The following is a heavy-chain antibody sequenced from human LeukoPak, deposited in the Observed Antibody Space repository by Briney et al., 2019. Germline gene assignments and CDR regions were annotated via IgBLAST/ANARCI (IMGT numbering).Heavy chain of an antibody. Sequence: GGSLRLSCAASGFTFSSYAMHWVRQAPGKGLEWVAVISYDGSNKYYADSVKGRFTISRDNSKNTLYLQMNSLRAEDTAVYYCAKPISDSSGYYYYSPFDYWGQGTLVTVSS. D-gene: IGHD3-22*01. V-gene: IGHV3-30-3*02. CDR1: GFTFSSYA. J-gene: IGHJ4*02. CDR2: ISYDGSNK. CDR3: AKPISDSSGYYYYSPFDY.